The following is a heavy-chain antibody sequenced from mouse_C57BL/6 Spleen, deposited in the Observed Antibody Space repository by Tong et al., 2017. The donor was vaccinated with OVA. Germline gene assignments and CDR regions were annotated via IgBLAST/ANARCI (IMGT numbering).Heavy chain of an antibody. CDR1: YTFTSYY. CDR2: LYPGNVNT. CDR3: ASNSGYMIKKHY. Sequence: YTFTSYYIHWVKQRPGQGLEWIGWLYPGNVNTKYNEKFKGKATLTSDKSCRTDYSQISSLNSEESAVYFCASNSGYMIKKHYWGHDTTLTISS. V-gene: IGHV1S56*01. J-gene: IGHJ2*01. D-gene: IGHD2-4*01.